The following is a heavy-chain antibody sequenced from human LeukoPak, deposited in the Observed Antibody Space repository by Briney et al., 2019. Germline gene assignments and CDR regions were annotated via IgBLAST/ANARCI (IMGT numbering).Heavy chain of an antibody. CDR1: GGTFSSYA. Sequence: SVTVSCKASGGTFSSYAISWVRQAPGQGLEWMGGIIPIFGTANYAQKFQGRVTITADESTSTAYMELSSLRSEDTAVYYCARDRWGLSYPEDAFDIWGQRTMVTVSS. CDR2: IIPIFGTA. V-gene: IGHV1-69*01. CDR3: ARDRWGLSYPEDAFDI. D-gene: IGHD7-27*01. J-gene: IGHJ3*02.